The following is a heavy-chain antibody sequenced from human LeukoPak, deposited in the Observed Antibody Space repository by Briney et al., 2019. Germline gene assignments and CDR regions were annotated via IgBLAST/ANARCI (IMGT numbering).Heavy chain of an antibody. CDR2: ISSSGSTI. Sequence: PGGSLRLSCAASGFTFSSYEMNWVRQAPGKGLEWVSYISSSGSTIYYADSVKGRFTISRDNAKNSLYLPMNSLRAEDTAVYYCARDAYDSRVDYWGQGTLVTVSS. V-gene: IGHV3-48*03. D-gene: IGHD3-22*01. CDR3: ARDAYDSRVDY. J-gene: IGHJ4*02. CDR1: GFTFSSYE.